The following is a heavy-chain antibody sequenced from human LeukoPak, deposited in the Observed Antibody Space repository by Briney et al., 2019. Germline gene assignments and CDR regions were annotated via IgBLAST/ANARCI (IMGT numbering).Heavy chain of an antibody. V-gene: IGHV4-59*01. CDR2: IYHSGST. CDR3: ARSLVTAIGYYFDY. Sequence: PSETLSLTCTVSGGSISSYSWNRIRQPPGKGLEWIGYIYHSGSTNQNPSLKSRVTISVDTSKNQFSLKLSSVTAADTAVYYCARSLVTAIGYYFDYWGQGTLVTVSS. D-gene: IGHD2-21*02. J-gene: IGHJ4*02. CDR1: GGSISSYS.